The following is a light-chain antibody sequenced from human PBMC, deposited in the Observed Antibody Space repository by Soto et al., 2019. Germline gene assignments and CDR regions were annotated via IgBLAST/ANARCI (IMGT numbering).Light chain of an antibody. CDR3: SSYTNSSTQV. CDR1: SSDVGGYNY. Sequence: QSVLTQPGSVSGSPGQSITISCTGTSSDVGGYNYVSWYQQHPGKAPKLMIYEVSNRPSGVSNRFSGSKSGNTASLTISGLQAEDEADYYCSSYTNSSTQVFGTGTKVTVL. CDR2: EVS. J-gene: IGLJ1*01. V-gene: IGLV2-14*01.